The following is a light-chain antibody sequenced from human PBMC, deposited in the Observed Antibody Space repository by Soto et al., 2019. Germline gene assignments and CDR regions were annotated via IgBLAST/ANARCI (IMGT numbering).Light chain of an antibody. Sequence: QSVLTQSASVSGSPGQSITISCTGTSSDVGSYNLVSWYQQLPGQAPKLLIYEGGKRPSGVSNRFSDSNSGNTASLTISGLQAEDEADYYCCSYTGTTTYVFGTGTKVTVL. CDR1: SSDVGSYNL. CDR2: EGG. J-gene: IGLJ1*01. V-gene: IGLV2-23*01. CDR3: CSYTGTTTYV.